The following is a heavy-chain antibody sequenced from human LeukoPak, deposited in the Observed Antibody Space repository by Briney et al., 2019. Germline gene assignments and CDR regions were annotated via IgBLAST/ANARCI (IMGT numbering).Heavy chain of an antibody. J-gene: IGHJ1*01. CDR2: ISGSGGST. Sequence: PGGSLRLSCAASGFTFSSYAMSWVRQAPGKGLEWVSAISGSGGSTYYADSVKGRFTISRDNSKNTLYLQMNSLRAEDTAVYYCAKVSAQQLDRRYFQHWGQGTLVTVSS. D-gene: IGHD6-13*01. V-gene: IGHV3-23*01. CDR1: GFTFSSYA. CDR3: AKVSAQQLDRRYFQH.